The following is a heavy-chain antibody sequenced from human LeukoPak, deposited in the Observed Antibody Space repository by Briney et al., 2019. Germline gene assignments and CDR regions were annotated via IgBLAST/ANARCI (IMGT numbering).Heavy chain of an antibody. D-gene: IGHD4-17*01. CDR3: ARDRAVTQDWVELDP. J-gene: IGHJ5*02. V-gene: IGHV3-66*03. CDR2: IRDSGET. Sequence: PGGSLRLSCAGSGFSVSNYYMSWVRQAPGKGLEWVSLIRDSGETFYADSVKGRFTISRDNSKNTMYLQMNRLRVEDTAVYFCARDRAVTQDWVELDPWGQGTLVTVSS. CDR1: GFSVSNYY.